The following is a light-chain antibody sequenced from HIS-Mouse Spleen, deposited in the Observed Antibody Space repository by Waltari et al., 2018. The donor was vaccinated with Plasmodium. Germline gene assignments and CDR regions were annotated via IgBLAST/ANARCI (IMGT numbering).Light chain of an antibody. V-gene: IGLV3-1*01. CDR3: QAWDSSTVV. Sequence: SYELTQPPSVSVSPGQTASITCSGDNLGDKYACWYQQKPGQSPVLVIYQDIKRPSGIPGRFSGSNSGNTATLTISGTQAMDEADYYCQAWDSSTVVFGGGTKLTVL. J-gene: IGLJ2*01. CDR1: NLGDKY. CDR2: QDI.